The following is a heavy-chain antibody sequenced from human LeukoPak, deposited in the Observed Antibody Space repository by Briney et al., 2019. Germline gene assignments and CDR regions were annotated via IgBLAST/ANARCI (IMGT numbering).Heavy chain of an antibody. CDR1: GGTFSSYA. D-gene: IGHD5-24*01. J-gene: IGHJ4*02. Sequence: GSSVKVSCKASGGTFSSYAINWVRQATGQGLEWMGWMNPNSGNTGYAQKFQGRVTITRNTSISTAYMELSSLRSEDTAVYYCARGRRDGYNPLYYFDYWGQGTLVTVSS. CDR3: ARGRRDGYNPLYYFDY. V-gene: IGHV1-8*03. CDR2: MNPNSGNT.